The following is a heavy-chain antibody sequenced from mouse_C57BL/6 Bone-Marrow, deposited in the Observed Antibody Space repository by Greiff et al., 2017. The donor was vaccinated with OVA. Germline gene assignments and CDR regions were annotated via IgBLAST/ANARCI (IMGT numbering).Heavy chain of an antibody. V-gene: IGHV1-64*01. Sequence: QVQLQQPGAELVKPGASVKLSCKASGYTFTSYWMHWVKQRPGQGLEWIGMIHPNSGSTNYNEKFKSKATLTVDKSSSTAYMQLSSLTSEDSAVYYCASVYGNYSYWYFDVWGTGTTVTVSS. CDR3: ASVYGNYSYWYFDV. J-gene: IGHJ1*03. CDR2: IHPNSGST. CDR1: GYTFTSYW. D-gene: IGHD2-1*01.